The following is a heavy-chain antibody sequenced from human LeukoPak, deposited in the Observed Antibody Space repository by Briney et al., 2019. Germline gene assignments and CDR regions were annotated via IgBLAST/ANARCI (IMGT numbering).Heavy chain of an antibody. D-gene: IGHD2-2*01. Sequence: GGSLRLSCAASGFTFSSYGMHWVRQAPGKGLEWVAVISYDGSNKYYADSVKGRFTISRDNAKNSLYLQMNSLRAEDTAVYYCARSWDIVVVPAAMSFDYWGQGTLVTVSS. V-gene: IGHV3-30*03. J-gene: IGHJ4*02. CDR1: GFTFSSYG. CDR3: ARSWDIVVVPAAMSFDY. CDR2: ISYDGSNK.